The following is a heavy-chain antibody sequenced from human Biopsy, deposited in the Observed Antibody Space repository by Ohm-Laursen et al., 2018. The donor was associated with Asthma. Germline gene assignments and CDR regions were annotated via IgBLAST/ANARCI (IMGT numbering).Heavy chain of an antibody. CDR2: IYYDGSRK. V-gene: IGHV3-33*08. Sequence: SLSLSCAASGFTFSNYGMHWVRQAPGKGLEWVAGIYYDGSRKYYTESVKGRFTISRDNSKNRLYLEMASLRAEDTAVYYCAREKVIESRGFQNWFDPWGQGTLVHVSS. CDR3: AREKVIESRGFQNWFDP. CDR1: GFTFSNYG. J-gene: IGHJ5*02. D-gene: IGHD3-16*02.